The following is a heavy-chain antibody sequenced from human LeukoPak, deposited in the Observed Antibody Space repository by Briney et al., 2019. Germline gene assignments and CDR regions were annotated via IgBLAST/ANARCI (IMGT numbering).Heavy chain of an antibody. CDR3: AKMGNPAAVTTDY. V-gene: IGHV4-59*08. D-gene: IGHD4-17*01. CDR1: GGSMRNCY. J-gene: IGHJ4*02. Sequence: PSETLSLTCTVSGGSMRNCYWSWTRQPPGKGLEWIGYIYHTGSTNYNPSLKSRVTISIDTSKNQFSLKLSSVTAADTAIYYCAKMGNPAAVTTDYWGQGTLVTVTS. CDR2: IYHTGST.